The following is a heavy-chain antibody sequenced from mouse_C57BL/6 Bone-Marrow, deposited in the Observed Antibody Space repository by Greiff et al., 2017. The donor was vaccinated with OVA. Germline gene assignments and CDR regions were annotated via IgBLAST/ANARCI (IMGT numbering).Heavy chain of an antibody. CDR2: IHPNSGST. Sequence: VQLQQPGAELVKPGASVKLSCKASGYTFTSYWMRWVKQRPGQGLEWIGMIHPNSGSTNYNEKFKSKATLTVDKSSSTAYMQLSSLTSEDSAVYYCARPYDYDRDYYAMDYWGQGTSVTVSS. V-gene: IGHV1-64*01. J-gene: IGHJ4*01. D-gene: IGHD2-4*01. CDR3: ARPYDYDRDYYAMDY. CDR1: GYTFTSYW.